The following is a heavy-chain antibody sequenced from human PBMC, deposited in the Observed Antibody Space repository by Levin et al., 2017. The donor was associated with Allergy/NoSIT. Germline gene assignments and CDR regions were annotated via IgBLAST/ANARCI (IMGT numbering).Heavy chain of an antibody. CDR3: ARAITVSGAVAYMDV. CDR1: GFSFTNYW. J-gene: IGHJ6*03. Sequence: PGASVKVSCAPSGFSFTNYWMRWIRQAPGKGLEWVASVSQDGNEKYYVDSVKGRFTISRDNAKNSLYLQMNSLRAEDTAVYYCARAITVSGAVAYMDVWGKGTTVTVSS. CDR2: VSQDGNEK. D-gene: IGHD3-3*01. V-gene: IGHV3-7*03.